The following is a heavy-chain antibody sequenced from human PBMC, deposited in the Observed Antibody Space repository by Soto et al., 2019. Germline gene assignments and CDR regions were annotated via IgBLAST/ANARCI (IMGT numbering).Heavy chain of an antibody. J-gene: IGHJ6*02. CDR1: GFTFSSYW. CDR3: ARETIGYCSGGSCYPYYYYYGMDV. CDR2: INSDVSST. Sequence: EVQLVESGGGLVQPGGSLRLSCAASGFTFSSYWMHWVRQAPGKGLVWVSRINSDVSSTSYADSVKGRITISRDNAKNTLYLQMNSLRAEDTAVYYCARETIGYCSGGSCYPYYYYYGMDVWGQGTTVTVSS. V-gene: IGHV3-74*01. D-gene: IGHD2-15*01.